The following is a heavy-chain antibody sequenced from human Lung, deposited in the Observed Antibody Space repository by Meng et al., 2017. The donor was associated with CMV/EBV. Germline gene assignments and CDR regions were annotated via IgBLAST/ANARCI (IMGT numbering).Heavy chain of an antibody. J-gene: IGHJ6*02. Sequence: SXTXSLXCTVSGGSITSYYWNWIRQPPGKKLEWIGDISHSGTSSYNPSLKSRVIITVDTSRNQFSLKLTSVAAADTAVYFCARGRDDDISLGYYYNRGFEVGXRGDXVTVSS. D-gene: IGHD3-22*01. CDR1: GGSITSYY. CDR3: ARGRDDDISLGYYYNRGFEV. V-gene: IGHV4-59*01. CDR2: ISHSGTS.